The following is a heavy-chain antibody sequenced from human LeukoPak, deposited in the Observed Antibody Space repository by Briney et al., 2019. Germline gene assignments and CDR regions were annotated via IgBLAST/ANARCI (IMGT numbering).Heavy chain of an antibody. D-gene: IGHD2-21*01. J-gene: IGHJ4*02. CDR1: GGTFSSYA. V-gene: IGHV1-69*01. Sequence: SVKVSCKASGGTFSSYAISWVRQAPGQGLEWMEGIIPIFGTANYAQKFQGRVTITADASTSTAYMELSSLRSEDTAVYYCATNLAYCGGDCYRPVDYWGQGTLVTVSS. CDR3: ATNLAYCGGDCYRPVDY. CDR2: IIPIFGTA.